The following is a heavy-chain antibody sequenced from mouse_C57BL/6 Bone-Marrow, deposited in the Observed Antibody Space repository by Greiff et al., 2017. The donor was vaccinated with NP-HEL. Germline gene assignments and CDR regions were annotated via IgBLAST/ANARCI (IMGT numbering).Heavy chain of an antibody. Sequence: EVQLQESGAELVRPGASVKLSCTASGFNIKDDYMHWVKQRPEQGLEWIGWIDPENGDTEYASKFPGQAAITADTSSNTAYLQLSSLTSEDTAVYYCTTFDYDGGWFAYWGQGTLVTVSA. V-gene: IGHV14-4*01. D-gene: IGHD2-4*01. J-gene: IGHJ3*01. CDR1: GFNIKDDY. CDR3: TTFDYDGGWFAY. CDR2: IDPENGDT.